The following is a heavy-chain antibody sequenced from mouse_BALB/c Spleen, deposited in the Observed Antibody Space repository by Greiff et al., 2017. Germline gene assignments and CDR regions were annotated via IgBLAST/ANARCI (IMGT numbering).Heavy chain of an antibody. CDR3: AGGRTGTLAMDY. CDR2: IYPGDGST. J-gene: IGHJ4*01. V-gene: IGHV1S33*01. D-gene: IGHD4-1*01. CDR1: GYTFTSYD. Sequence: SGPELVKPGALVKISCKASGYTFTSYDINWVKQRPGQGLEWIGWIYPGDGSTKYNEKFKGKATLTADKSSSTAYMQLSSLTSENSAVYFCAGGRTGTLAMDYWGQGTSVTVSS.